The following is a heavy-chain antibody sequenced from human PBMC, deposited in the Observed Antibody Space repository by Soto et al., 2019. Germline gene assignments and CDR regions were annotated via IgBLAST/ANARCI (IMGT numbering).Heavy chain of an antibody. CDR2: IYYTGST. CDR1: GGSISSGGYY. D-gene: IGHD2-21*02. CDR3: ARHRLVVTTWVGCGMDV. V-gene: IGHV4-31*03. J-gene: IGHJ6*02. Sequence: NPSETLSLTCTVSGGSISSGGYYWSWIRQHPGKGLEWIGNIYYTGSTHYDPSLKSRITISLDTSKNQISLKLSSVTAADTAVYYCARHRLVVTTWVGCGMDVWGQGTTVTVSS.